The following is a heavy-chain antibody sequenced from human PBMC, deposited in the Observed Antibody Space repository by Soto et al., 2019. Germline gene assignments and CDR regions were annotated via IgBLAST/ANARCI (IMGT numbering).Heavy chain of an antibody. Sequence: GAPLKVSCKGSCYTFSHSGISWGRQAPGQGLEWMGWISAYNGNTNYAQKLQGRVTMTTDTSTSTAYMELRSLRSDDTAVYYCARSGAWQQLVRWFDPWGQGTLVTVSS. J-gene: IGHJ5*02. V-gene: IGHV1-18*01. CDR3: ARSGAWQQLVRWFDP. CDR2: ISAYNGNT. CDR1: CYTFSHSG. D-gene: IGHD6-13*01.